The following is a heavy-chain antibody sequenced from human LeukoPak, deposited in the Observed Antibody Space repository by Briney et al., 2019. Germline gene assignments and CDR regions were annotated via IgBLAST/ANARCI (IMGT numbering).Heavy chain of an antibody. D-gene: IGHD3-22*01. Sequence: SETLSLTCTVSGGSISSYYWSWIRRPPGKGLEWIGYIYYSGSTNYNPSLKSRVTISVDTSKNQFSLKLSSVTAADTAVYYCARANYYDSSGRVAFDIWGQGTMVTVSS. CDR1: GGSISSYY. CDR3: ARANYYDSSGRVAFDI. V-gene: IGHV4-59*01. CDR2: IYYSGST. J-gene: IGHJ3*02.